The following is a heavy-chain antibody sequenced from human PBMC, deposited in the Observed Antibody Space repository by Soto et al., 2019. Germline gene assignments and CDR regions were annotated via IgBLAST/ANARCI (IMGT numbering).Heavy chain of an antibody. V-gene: IGHV1-2*02. Sequence: QVQLVQSGAEVKKPGASVTVSCKASGYRFSDYYLHWVRQAPGQGLEWMGWMITNSGDTKYAQKFKGRVTMTRETTVMTAFMELNWLKSDDTAVYYCARESGGATATLDYYYFYMDVWGIGTTVTVSS. CDR3: ARESGGATATLDYYYFYMDV. D-gene: IGHD5-12*01. CDR2: MITNSGDT. CDR1: GYRFSDYY. J-gene: IGHJ6*03.